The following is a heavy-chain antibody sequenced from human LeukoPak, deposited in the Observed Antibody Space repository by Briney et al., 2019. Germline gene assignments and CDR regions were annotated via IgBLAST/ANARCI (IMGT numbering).Heavy chain of an antibody. CDR1: GYTFTNYG. Sequence: GASVKVTCKASGYTFTNYGISWVRQAPGQGLEWMGWISAYNGNTNYAQKLQGRVTMTTDTSTNTAYMELSSLRSDDTAVYYCARDPQWFQYDTSGYFSGWGQGTLVTVSS. CDR3: ARDPQWFQYDTSGYFSG. V-gene: IGHV1-18*01. D-gene: IGHD3-22*01. CDR2: ISAYNGNT. J-gene: IGHJ4*02.